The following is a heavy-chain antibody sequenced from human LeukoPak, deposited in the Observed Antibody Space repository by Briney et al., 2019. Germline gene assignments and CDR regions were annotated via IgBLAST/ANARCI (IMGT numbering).Heavy chain of an antibody. CDR1: GGSFSGYY. J-gene: IGHJ4*02. V-gene: IGHV4-34*01. CDR2: INHSGST. D-gene: IGHD5-18*01. Sequence: SETLSLTCAVYGGSFSGYYWSWIRQPPGKGLEWIGEINHSGSTNYNPSLKSRVTISVDTSKNQFSLKLSSVTAADTAVYYCASSAMARGIDYWGQGTLVTVSS. CDR3: ASSAMARGIDY.